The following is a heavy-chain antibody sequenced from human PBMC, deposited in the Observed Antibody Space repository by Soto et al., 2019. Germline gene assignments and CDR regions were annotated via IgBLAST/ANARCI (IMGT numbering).Heavy chain of an antibody. CDR1: GFTFSSYS. CDR3: ARAMMVRPRQNYFDY. J-gene: IGHJ4*02. CDR2: ISSSSSTI. Sequence: GGSLRLSCEASGFTFSSYSMNWVRQAPGKGLEWVSYISSSSSTIYYADSVKGRFTISRDNAKNSLYLQMNSLRDEDTAVYYCARAMMVRPRQNYFDYWGQGTLVTVSS. D-gene: IGHD3-10*01. V-gene: IGHV3-48*02.